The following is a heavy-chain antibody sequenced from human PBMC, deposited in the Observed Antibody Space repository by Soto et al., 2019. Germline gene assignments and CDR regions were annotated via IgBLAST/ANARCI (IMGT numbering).Heavy chain of an antibody. CDR3: TVVISVLYAFDI. V-gene: IGHV1-46*01. CDR2: INPSGGST. J-gene: IGHJ3*02. D-gene: IGHD3-22*01. Sequence: ASVKVSCKASGYTFTSYYMHWARQAPGQGLEWMGIINPSGGSTSYAQKFQGRVTMTRDTSTSTVYMELSSLRSEDTAVYYCTVVISVLYAFDIWGQGTMVTVSS. CDR1: GYTFTSYY.